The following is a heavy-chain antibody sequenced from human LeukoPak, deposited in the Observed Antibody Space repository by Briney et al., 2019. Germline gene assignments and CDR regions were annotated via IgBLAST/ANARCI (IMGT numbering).Heavy chain of an antibody. CDR3: ARGLRYGSESFYTPTTWFDP. D-gene: IGHD3-10*01. CDR1: GFTFKDYA. CDR2: ISRSGSPI. J-gene: IGHJ5*02. Sequence: GGSLRLSCAGSGFTFKDYAMHWVRQPPGKGLEWVSYISRSGSPIYYADSVKGRFTISTDNAKNSVYLQMNSLRAEDTAVYYCARGLRYGSESFYTPTTWFDPWGQGTLVTVSS. V-gene: IGHV3-11*01.